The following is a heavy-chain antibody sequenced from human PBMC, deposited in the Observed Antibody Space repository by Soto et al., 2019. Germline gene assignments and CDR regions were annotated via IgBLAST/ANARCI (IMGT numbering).Heavy chain of an antibody. J-gene: IGHJ4*02. CDR3: ARHAVHSSGFTDY. CDR2: INAGNGNT. V-gene: IGHV1-3*01. D-gene: IGHD6-19*01. CDR1: GYTFTGYY. Sequence: GASVKVSCKASGYTFTGYYMHWVRQAPGQRLEWMGWINAGNGNTKYSQKFQGRVTMTRDTSASTAYMELSSLRSEDTAVYYCARHAVHSSGFTDYWGQGTLVTVSS.